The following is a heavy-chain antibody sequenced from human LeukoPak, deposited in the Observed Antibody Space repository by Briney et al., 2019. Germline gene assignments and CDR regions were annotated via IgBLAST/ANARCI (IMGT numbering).Heavy chain of an antibody. D-gene: IGHD2-2*01. CDR2: IKTKTSGGTT. V-gene: IGHV3-15*01. J-gene: IGHJ4*02. CDR1: GFTFSNAW. Sequence: TGGSLRLSCAASGFTFSNAWMSWVRQAPGKGLEWVGLIKTKTSGGTTDYAAPVKGRFTISRDDSKNTLFLQMNSLKTEDTAVYYCTTIRSPAADMYYFDYWGQGTLVTVSS. CDR3: TTIRSPAADMYYFDY.